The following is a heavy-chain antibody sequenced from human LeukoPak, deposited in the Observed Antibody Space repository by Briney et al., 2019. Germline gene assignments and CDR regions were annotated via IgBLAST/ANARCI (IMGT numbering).Heavy chain of an antibody. D-gene: IGHD3-22*01. CDR3: ARGPNTYFYDISGYYYVNYFDH. Sequence: GGSLRLSCAASGFTFGDYGMRWVRQAPGKGLEWVSGINWNGGSTGYADSVKGRFTISRDNAKNSLSLQMNSLRAEDTALYYCARGPNTYFYDISGYYYVNYFDHWGQGTLVTVSS. V-gene: IGHV3-20*04. CDR2: INWNGGST. J-gene: IGHJ4*02. CDR1: GFTFGDYG.